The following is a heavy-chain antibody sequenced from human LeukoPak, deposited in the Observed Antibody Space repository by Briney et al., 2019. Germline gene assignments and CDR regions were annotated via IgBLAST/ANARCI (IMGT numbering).Heavy chain of an antibody. CDR3: ATDYGGNWAY. CDR1: GYTFTDYY. J-gene: IGHJ4*02. Sequence: ASVKVSCKVSGYTFTDYYMHWAQQAPGKGLEWMGLVDPEDGETIYAEKFQGRVTITADTSTDTAYMELSSLRSEDTAVYYCATDYGGNWAYWGQGTLVTVSS. D-gene: IGHD4-23*01. V-gene: IGHV1-69-2*01. CDR2: VDPEDGET.